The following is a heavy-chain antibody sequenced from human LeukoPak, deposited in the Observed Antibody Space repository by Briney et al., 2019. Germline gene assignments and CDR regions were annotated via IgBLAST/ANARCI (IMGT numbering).Heavy chain of an antibody. CDR2: ISGSGGST. Sequence: GGSLRLSCAASGFTFTSYAMSWVRQAPGKGLEWVSAISGSGGSTYYADSVKGRFTISSDNSKNTLYLQMNSLRAEDTAVYYCAKRGAEVGATVAPGDYWGQGTLVTVSS. D-gene: IGHD1-26*01. J-gene: IGHJ4*02. CDR3: AKRGAEVGATVAPGDY. CDR1: GFTFTSYA. V-gene: IGHV3-23*01.